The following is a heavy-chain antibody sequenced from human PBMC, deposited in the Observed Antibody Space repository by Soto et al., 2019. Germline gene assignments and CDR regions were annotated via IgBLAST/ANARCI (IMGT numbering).Heavy chain of an antibody. CDR2: IYPGDSDT. CDR1: GYSFTSYW. V-gene: IGHV5-51*01. D-gene: IGHD6-13*01. CDR3: ARSTPIAAASHADYYYYMDV. J-gene: IGHJ6*03. Sequence: GESLKISCKGSGYSFTSYWIGWVRQMPGKGLEWMGIIYPGDSDTRYSPSFQGQVTISADKSISTAYLQWSSLKASDTAMYYCARSTPIAAASHADYYYYMDVWGKGTTVTVSS.